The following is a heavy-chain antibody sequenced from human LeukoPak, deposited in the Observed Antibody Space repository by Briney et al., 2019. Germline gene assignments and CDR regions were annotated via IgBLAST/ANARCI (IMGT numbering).Heavy chain of an antibody. CDR1: GFTFSSYA. Sequence: GGSLRLSCAASGFTFSSYAMNWVRQAPGKGLEWVSGISGSGGSTYYADSVKGRFTISRDNSKNTLYLQMNSLRAEDTAVYYCGRDLGGRSGYWGQGTLVTVSS. CDR3: GRDLGGRSGY. D-gene: IGHD1-26*01. CDR2: ISGSGGST. J-gene: IGHJ4*02. V-gene: IGHV3-23*01.